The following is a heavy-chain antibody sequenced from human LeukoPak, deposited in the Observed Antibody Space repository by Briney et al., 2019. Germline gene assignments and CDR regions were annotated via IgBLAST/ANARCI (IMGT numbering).Heavy chain of an antibody. CDR3: ARAEKCTNGVCGLTGIDY. Sequence: ASVKVSCKASAYTFTGYYLHWVRQAPGQGLEWMGRINPNSGGTNYAQRFQGRVTMTRDTSISTAYMELSGLRSDDTAVYYCARAEKCTNGVCGLTGIDYWGQGTLVTVSS. CDR2: INPNSGGT. J-gene: IGHJ4*02. V-gene: IGHV1-2*06. D-gene: IGHD2-8*01. CDR1: AYTFTGYY.